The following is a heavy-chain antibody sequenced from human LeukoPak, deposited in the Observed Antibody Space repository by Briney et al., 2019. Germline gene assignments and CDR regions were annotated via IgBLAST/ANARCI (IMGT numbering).Heavy chain of an antibody. Sequence: GGSLRLSCAASGFTFSSYGMHWVRQAPGKGLDWVAVISNDGSKKYYADSVKGRFTISRDNSKNTLSLEVSSLRTEDTAVYYCAKDRYSYAFEYSDSWGQGTLVTVSS. CDR2: ISNDGSKK. D-gene: IGHD5-18*01. J-gene: IGHJ4*02. CDR1: GFTFSSYG. CDR3: AKDRYSYAFEYSDS. V-gene: IGHV3-30*18.